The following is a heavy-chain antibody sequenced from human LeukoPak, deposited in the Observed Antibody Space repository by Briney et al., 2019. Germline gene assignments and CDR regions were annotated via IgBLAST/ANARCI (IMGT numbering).Heavy chain of an antibody. D-gene: IGHD3-22*01. J-gene: IGHJ4*02. CDR1: GFTFSSYA. V-gene: IGHV3-23*01. CDR2: ISGSGGST. CDR3: AKEVSRTMIVVVITGFDY. Sequence: GGSLRLSCAAPGFTFSSYAMSWVRQAPGKGLEWVSVISGSGGSTYYADSVKGRFTISRDNSKNTLYLQMNSLRAEDTAVYYCAKEVSRTMIVVVITGFDYWGQGTLVTVSS.